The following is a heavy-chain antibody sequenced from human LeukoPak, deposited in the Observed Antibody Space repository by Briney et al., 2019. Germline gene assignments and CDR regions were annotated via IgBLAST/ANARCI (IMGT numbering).Heavy chain of an antibody. CDR1: GFTFSSYV. V-gene: IGHV3-23*01. Sequence: PRGSLRLSCAASGFTFSSYVMTWVRQAPGAGLEWVSAIGTHSTSTDYPDSVKGRFTISRDDSKNTVFLQMTSLRVEDTALYYCTRRVGGTPDYWGLGTLVTVSS. CDR3: TRRVGGTPDY. D-gene: IGHD1-26*01. J-gene: IGHJ4*02. CDR2: IGTHSTST.